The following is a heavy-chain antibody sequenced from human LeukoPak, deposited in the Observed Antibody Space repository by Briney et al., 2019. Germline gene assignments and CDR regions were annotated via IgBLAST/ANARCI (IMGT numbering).Heavy chain of an antibody. Sequence: SETLSLTCTVSGGSISSSSYYWGWIRQPPGKGLEWIGSIYYSGSTYYNPSLKSRVTISVDTSKNQFSLKLSSVTAADTAVYYCVRHGRLLWFGEAYNWFDPWGQGTLVTVYS. CDR2: IYYSGST. V-gene: IGHV4-39*01. CDR1: GGSISSSSYY. D-gene: IGHD3-10*01. CDR3: VRHGRLLWFGEAYNWFDP. J-gene: IGHJ5*02.